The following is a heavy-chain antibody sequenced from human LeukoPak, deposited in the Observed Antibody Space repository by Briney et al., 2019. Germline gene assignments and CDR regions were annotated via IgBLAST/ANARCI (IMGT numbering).Heavy chain of an antibody. D-gene: IGHD6-6*01. CDR3: ARGQYSSSSHWFDH. V-gene: IGHV4-30-4*01. J-gene: IGHJ5*02. CDR1: GGSISSGDYY. Sequence: SETLSLTCTVSGGSISSGDYYWSWIRQPPEKGLEWIGYIYYSGTTYYNPSLKSRLTISVDTSKNQFSLKLSSVTAADTAVYYCARGQYSSSSHWFDHWGQGTLVTVSS. CDR2: IYYSGTT.